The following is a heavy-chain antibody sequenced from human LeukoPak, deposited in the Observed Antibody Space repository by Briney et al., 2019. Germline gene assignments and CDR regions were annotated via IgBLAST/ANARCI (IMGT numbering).Heavy chain of an antibody. CDR1: GFTFSSYS. CDR2: ISSSSSYI. D-gene: IGHD3-22*01. Sequence: PGGSLRLSCAASGFTFSSYSMNWVRQAPGKGLAWISSISSSSSYIYYADSVKGRFTISRDNAKNSLYLQMNSLRAEDTAVYYCARDQYSGYAYYYYYMDVWGKGTTVTVSS. V-gene: IGHV3-21*01. CDR3: ARDQYSGYAYYYYYMDV. J-gene: IGHJ6*03.